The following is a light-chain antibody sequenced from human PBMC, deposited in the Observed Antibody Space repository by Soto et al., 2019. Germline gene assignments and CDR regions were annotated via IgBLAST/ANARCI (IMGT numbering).Light chain of an antibody. Sequence: EIVLTQSRSNLYLSQGGRAPMSWRASQSVSSYLAWYQQKPGQAPRLLIYDASTRATGIPARFSGSGSGTDFTLTITSLEPEDFAVYYCQQRSNWPPTFGQGTKVDIK. CDR3: QQRSNWPPT. CDR1: QSVSSY. V-gene: IGKV3-11*01. J-gene: IGKJ1*01. CDR2: DAS.